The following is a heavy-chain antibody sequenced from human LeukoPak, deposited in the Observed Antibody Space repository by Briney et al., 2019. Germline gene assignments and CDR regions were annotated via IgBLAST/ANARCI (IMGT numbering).Heavy chain of an antibody. V-gene: IGHV4-38-2*01. J-gene: IGHJ4*02. Sequence: GSLRLSCAASGFTFSNSAMSWARQHPGKGLEWLGSIYQSGSTYYNPFLKSRVTISVDTSKNKFSLKLSSVTAADTAVYYCARHEGYNSVWSAFDYWGQGTLVTVSS. D-gene: IGHD6-19*01. CDR1: GFTFSNSAM. CDR2: IYQSGST. CDR3: ARHEGYNSVWSAFDY.